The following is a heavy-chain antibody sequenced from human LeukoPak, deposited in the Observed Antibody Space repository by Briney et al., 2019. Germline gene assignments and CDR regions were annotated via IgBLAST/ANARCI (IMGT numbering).Heavy chain of an antibody. J-gene: IGHJ4*02. CDR3: ARVDDYDSSGYYYVDY. V-gene: IGHV3-21*01. CDR1: GFTFSSYS. CDR2: ISSSSSYI. Sequence: PGGSLRLSCAASGFTFSSYSMNWVRQAPGKGLEWVSSISSSSSYIYYADSVKGRFTISRDNAKNSLYLQMDSLRAEDTAVYYCARVDDYDSSGYYYVDYWGQGTLVTVSS. D-gene: IGHD3-22*01.